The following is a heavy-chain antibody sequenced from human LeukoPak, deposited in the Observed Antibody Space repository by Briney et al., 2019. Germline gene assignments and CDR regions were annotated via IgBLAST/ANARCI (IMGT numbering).Heavy chain of an antibody. CDR2: INPNSGGT. V-gene: IGHV1-2*02. CDR3: ARDLERDTMVRGVIRFDP. Sequence: ASVKVSCKASGYTFTSYGISWVRQAPGQGLEWMGWINPNSGGTNYAQKFQDRVTMTRDTSISTAYMELSRLRSDDTAVYYCARDLERDTMVRGVIRFDPWGQGTLVTVSS. CDR1: GYTFTSYG. D-gene: IGHD3-10*01. J-gene: IGHJ5*02.